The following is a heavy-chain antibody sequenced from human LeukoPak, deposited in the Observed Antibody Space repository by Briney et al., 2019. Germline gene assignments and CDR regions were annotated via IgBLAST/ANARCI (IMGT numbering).Heavy chain of an antibody. Sequence: GGSLRLSCAASGFTFSSYAMSWVRQAPGKGLEWVSAISGSGGSTYYADSVKGRFTISRDNSKNTLYLQMNSLRAEDTAVYYCAKDDYDSSGYYLRITLQHWGQGTLVTVSS. CDR1: GFTFSSYA. D-gene: IGHD3-22*01. CDR2: ISGSGGST. CDR3: AKDDYDSSGYYLRITLQH. V-gene: IGHV3-23*01. J-gene: IGHJ1*01.